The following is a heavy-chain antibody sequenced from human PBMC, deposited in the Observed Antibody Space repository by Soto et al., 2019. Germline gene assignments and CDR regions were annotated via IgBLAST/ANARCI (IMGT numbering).Heavy chain of an antibody. D-gene: IGHD5-18*01. CDR1: GGTFSSYT. Sequence: QVQLVQSGAEVKKPGSSVKVSCKASGGTFSSYTISWVRQAPGQGLEWMGRIIPILGIANYAQKVQGRVTITADKSTSTAYMELSSLRSEDTDVYYGSIVDTANTTYYYYFGMDVWGQGTTVTVSS. J-gene: IGHJ6*02. V-gene: IGHV1-69*02. CDR3: SIVDTANTTYYYYFGMDV. CDR2: IIPILGIA.